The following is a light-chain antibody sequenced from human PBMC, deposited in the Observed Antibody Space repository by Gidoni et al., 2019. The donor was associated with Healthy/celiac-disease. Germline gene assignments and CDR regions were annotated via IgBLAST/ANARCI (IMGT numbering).Light chain of an antibody. CDR1: QSVLYNSNNTNY. J-gene: IGKJ2*01. CDR3: QQYYSTPRT. Sequence: DIEMTQSPDSLAVSLGERATINCKSSQSVLYNSNNTNYLAWYQQKPGQPPNLLMYWASTRESGVPDRFSGSGSGTDFTLTISSLQAEDVAVYYCQQYYSTPRTFXQXTKLEIK. V-gene: IGKV4-1*01. CDR2: WAS.